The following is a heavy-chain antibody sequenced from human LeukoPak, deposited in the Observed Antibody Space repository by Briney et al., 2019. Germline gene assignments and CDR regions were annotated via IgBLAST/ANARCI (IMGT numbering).Heavy chain of an antibody. CDR2: ITPFLGIA. D-gene: IGHD3-16*01. J-gene: IGHJ4*02. CDR3: AREACREVGLMWPRLGGQECRYDH. Sequence: RWASVKVSCKASGDTFSRYAINWVRQAPGQGPEWMGRITPFLGIANYPQKFQGRVTITADESTTTVYMELSSLRSEDTAVYYCAREACREVGLMWPRLGGQECRYDHWGQGTLVTVSS. V-gene: IGHV1-69*04. CDR1: GDTFSRYA.